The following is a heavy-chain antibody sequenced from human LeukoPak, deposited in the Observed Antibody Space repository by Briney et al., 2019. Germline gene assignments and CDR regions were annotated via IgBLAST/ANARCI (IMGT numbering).Heavy chain of an antibody. D-gene: IGHD5-12*01. Sequence: SETLSLTCTVSGGSISSYYWSWIRQPPGKGLEWIGYIYYSGSTNYNPSLKSRVTISVDTSKNQFSLKLSSVTAADTAAYYCARGGYSGYDLDYWGQGTLVTVSS. CDR2: IYYSGST. J-gene: IGHJ4*02. CDR3: ARGGYSGYDLDY. CDR1: GGSISSYY. V-gene: IGHV4-59*01.